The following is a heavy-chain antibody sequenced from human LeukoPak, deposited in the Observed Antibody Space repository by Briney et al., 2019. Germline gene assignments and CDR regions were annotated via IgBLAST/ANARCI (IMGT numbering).Heavy chain of an antibody. Sequence: PGGSLRLSCAASGFSVGGYWMHWVRQGPGMGLVWVSRINSDGSSISYADSVKGRFSTSRDNAKNTLYLQMNSLRAEDTAVYYCTRGASGYGNFDYWGQGTLVTVSS. V-gene: IGHV3-74*01. D-gene: IGHD5-12*01. J-gene: IGHJ4*02. CDR1: GFSVGGYW. CDR3: TRGASGYGNFDY. CDR2: INSDGSSI.